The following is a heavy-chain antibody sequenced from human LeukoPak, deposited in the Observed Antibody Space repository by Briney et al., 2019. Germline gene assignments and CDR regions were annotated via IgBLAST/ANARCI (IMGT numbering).Heavy chain of an antibody. CDR1: GFTFSSYG. CDR2: ISYDGSNK. Sequence: HPGGSLRLSCAASGFTFSSYGMHWVRQAPGKGLEWVAVISYDGSNKYYADSVKGRFTISRDNSKNTLYLQMNSLRAEDTAVYYCLRDSSGYYYAEYFQHWGQGTLVTVSS. CDR3: LRDSSGYYYAEYFQH. V-gene: IGHV3-30*03. J-gene: IGHJ1*01. D-gene: IGHD3-22*01.